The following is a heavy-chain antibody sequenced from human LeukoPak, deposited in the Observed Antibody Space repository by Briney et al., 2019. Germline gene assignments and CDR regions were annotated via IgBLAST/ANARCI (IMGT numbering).Heavy chain of an antibody. J-gene: IGHJ4*02. D-gene: IGHD3-22*01. CDR2: ISGNGLGT. V-gene: IGHV3-23*01. Sequence: GGSLRLSRAASRFTLSRNAMNWVRQAPGKGREWVAAISGNGLGTYYASSVKGRFNISRDNTRKTLYLQMNSLSIEDTAFYYCAKDANYLRSSGYLIPIDFWGQGTLVSVAS. CDR3: AKDANYLRSSGYLIPIDF. CDR1: RFTLSRNA.